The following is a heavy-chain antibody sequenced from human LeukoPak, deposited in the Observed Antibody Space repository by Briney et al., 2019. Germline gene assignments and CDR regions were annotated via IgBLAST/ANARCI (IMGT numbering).Heavy chain of an antibody. CDR3: ARSGGDAGLFDS. J-gene: IGHJ4*02. CDR2: INPNTGGR. CDR1: GYTFTGYL. V-gene: IGHV1-2*02. D-gene: IGHD2-21*01. Sequence: WASVKVSCKASGYTFTGYLMHWVRPAPGQGLEWMGCINPNTGGRNYALKFQVRVTMTRDTSIRTAYMGLSGLRSDDTGVFYCARSGGDAGLFDSWGQGTLVTVSS.